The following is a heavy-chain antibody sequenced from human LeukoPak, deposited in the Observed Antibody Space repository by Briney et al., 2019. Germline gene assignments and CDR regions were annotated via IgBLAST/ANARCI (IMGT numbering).Heavy chain of an antibody. CDR2: ISSSSSTI. CDR3: AKDSSSGSSYYFHGMDV. D-gene: IGHD3-10*01. J-gene: IGHJ6*02. CDR1: GFTFSSYS. Sequence: GGSLRLSCAASGFTFSSYSMNWVRQAPGKGLEWVSYISSSSSTIYYTASVKGRFTISRDNSNNTLDLQMNSLRAEDTAVYYCAKDSSSGSSYYFHGMDVWGQGTTVIVSS. V-gene: IGHV3-48*01.